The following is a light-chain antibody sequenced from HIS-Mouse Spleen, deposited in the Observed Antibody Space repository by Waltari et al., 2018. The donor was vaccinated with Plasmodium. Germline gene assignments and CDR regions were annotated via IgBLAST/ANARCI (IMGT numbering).Light chain of an antibody. CDR1: QSVSSN. Sequence: EIVITQSPATLSVSPGERDTLPCMASQSVSSNLAWYQQNPGQAPRLLIYGASTRATGIPARFSGSGSGTEFTLTISSLQSEDFAVYYCQQYNNWPAWTFGQGTKVEIK. J-gene: IGKJ1*01. CDR2: GAS. V-gene: IGKV3-15*01. CDR3: QQYNNWPAWT.